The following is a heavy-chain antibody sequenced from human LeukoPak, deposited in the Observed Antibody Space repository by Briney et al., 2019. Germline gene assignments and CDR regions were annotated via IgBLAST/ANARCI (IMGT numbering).Heavy chain of an antibody. CDR2: IYHSGST. Sequence: PSETLSLTCTVSGYSISSGYYWGWIRQPPGKGLEWIGSIYHSGSTYYNPSLKSRVTISVDTSKNQFSLKLSSVTAADTAVYYCARAGGYCSSTSCLTGGVWGQGTMVTVSS. D-gene: IGHD2-2*01. CDR1: GYSISSGYY. CDR3: ARAGGYCSSTSCLTGGV. J-gene: IGHJ3*01. V-gene: IGHV4-38-2*02.